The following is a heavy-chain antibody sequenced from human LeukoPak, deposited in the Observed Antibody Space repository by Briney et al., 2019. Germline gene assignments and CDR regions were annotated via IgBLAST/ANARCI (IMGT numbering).Heavy chain of an antibody. D-gene: IGHD1-26*01. J-gene: IGHJ4*02. Sequence: GGSLRLSCAASGFTFSSYSMNWVRQAPGKGLEWVSHITASGTAMFYVDSVKGRFTISRDNAKNSLYLQMNSLRDEDTAVYYCASSGSYRFDYWGQGTLVTVSS. CDR3: ASSGSYRFDY. CDR1: GFTFSSYS. CDR2: ITASGTAM. V-gene: IGHV3-48*02.